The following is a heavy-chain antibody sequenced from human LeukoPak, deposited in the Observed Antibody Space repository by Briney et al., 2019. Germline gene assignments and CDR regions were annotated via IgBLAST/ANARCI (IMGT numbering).Heavy chain of an antibody. J-gene: IGHJ3*02. D-gene: IGHD2-15*01. CDR1: GGSISSSSYY. CDR3: ARGRYCSADICSGGDAFDI. Sequence: SETLSPTCTVSGGSISSSSYYWSWIRQPAGKGLEWIGRIYTRGSTNYNPSLKSRVTMSVDTSKNQFSLKLSSVTAADTAVYYCARGRYCSADICSGGDAFDIWGQGTMVSVSS. CDR2: IYTRGST. V-gene: IGHV4-61*02.